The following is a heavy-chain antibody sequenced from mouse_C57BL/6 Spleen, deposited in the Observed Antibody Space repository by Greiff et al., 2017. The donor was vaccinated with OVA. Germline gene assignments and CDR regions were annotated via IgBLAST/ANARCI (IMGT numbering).Heavy chain of an antibody. CDR3: ARSGYYGSSYWYFDG. CDR2: IDPSDSYT. Sequence: QVQLQQPGAELVMPGASVKLSCKASGYTFTSYWMHWVKQRPGQGLEWIGEIDPSDSYTNYNQKFKGKSTLTVDKSSSTAYMQLSSLTSEDSAVYYGARSGYYGSSYWYFDGGGSGTTVTVSS. CDR1: GYTFTSYW. J-gene: IGHJ1*01. D-gene: IGHD1-1*01. V-gene: IGHV1-69*01.